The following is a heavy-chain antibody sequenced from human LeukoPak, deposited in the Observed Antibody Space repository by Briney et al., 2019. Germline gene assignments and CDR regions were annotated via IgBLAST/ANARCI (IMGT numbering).Heavy chain of an antibody. CDR2: INPNSGGT. Sequence: ASVKVSCKASGCTFTGYYMHWVRQAPGQGLEWMGWINPNSGGTNYAQKFQGRVTMTRDTSISTAYMELSRLRSDDTAVYYCARGRTYYYYYYMDVWGKGTTVTVSS. V-gene: IGHV1-2*02. CDR1: GCTFTGYY. J-gene: IGHJ6*03. D-gene: IGHD1-1*01. CDR3: ARGRTYYYYYYMDV.